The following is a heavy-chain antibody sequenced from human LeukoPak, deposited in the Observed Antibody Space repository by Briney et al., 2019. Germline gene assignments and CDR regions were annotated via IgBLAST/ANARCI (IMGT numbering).Heavy chain of an antibody. CDR3: ARHAPASYYDFWSGFYYMDV. Sequence: SETLSLTCTVSGGSISSYYWSWIRQPPGKGLEWIGYIYTSGSTNCNPSLKSRVTISVDTSKNQFSLKLSSVTTADTAVYYCARHAPASYYDFWSGFYYMDVWGKGTTVTVSS. V-gene: IGHV4-4*09. D-gene: IGHD3-3*01. CDR1: GGSISSYY. CDR2: IYTSGST. J-gene: IGHJ6*03.